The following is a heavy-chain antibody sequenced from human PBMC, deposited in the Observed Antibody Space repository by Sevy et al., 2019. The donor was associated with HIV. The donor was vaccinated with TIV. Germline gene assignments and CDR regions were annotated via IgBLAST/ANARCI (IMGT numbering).Heavy chain of an antibody. V-gene: IGHV3-23*01. D-gene: IGHD6-19*01. CDR2: ISGSGGST. CDR1: GFTFSDYW. Sequence: GGSLRLSCTASGFTFSDYWMSWVRQAPGKGLEWVSGISGSGGSTYYADSVKGRFTISRDNSKNTLYLQMNSLRAEDTALYYCAKDIDSSGYYYFDYWGQGTLVTVSS. CDR3: AKDIDSSGYYYFDY. J-gene: IGHJ4*02.